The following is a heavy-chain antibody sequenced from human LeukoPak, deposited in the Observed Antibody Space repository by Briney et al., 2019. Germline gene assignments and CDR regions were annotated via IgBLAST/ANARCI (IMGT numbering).Heavy chain of an antibody. CDR3: ARALLDTAMVTPFDY. D-gene: IGHD5-18*01. CDR2: IYSGGST. Sequence: GGSLRLSCAASGFTFSSYAMSWVRQAPGKGLEWVSVIYSGGSTYYADSVKGRFTISRDNSKNTLYLQMNSLRAEDTAVYYCARALLDTAMVTPFDYWGQGTLVTVSS. V-gene: IGHV3-53*01. J-gene: IGHJ4*02. CDR1: GFTFSSYA.